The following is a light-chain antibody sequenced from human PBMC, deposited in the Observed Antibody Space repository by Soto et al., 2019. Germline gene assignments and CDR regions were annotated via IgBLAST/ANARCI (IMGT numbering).Light chain of an antibody. CDR3: QQYNNFSWT. CDR2: DAS. CDR1: HSISSW. V-gene: IGKV1-5*01. Sequence: DIPMTQSPSTLSASVGDRVTITCRASHSISSWLAWYQQKPGKAPKSLIYDASILESGVPSRFSGSGSGTEFTLTISSLQPDDFATYYCQQYNNFSWTFGQGTKVEI. J-gene: IGKJ1*01.